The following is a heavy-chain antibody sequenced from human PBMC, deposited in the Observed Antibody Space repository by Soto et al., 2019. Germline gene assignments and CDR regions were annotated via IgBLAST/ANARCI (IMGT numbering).Heavy chain of an antibody. Sequence: SETLSLTCTVSGGSIGSYHWSWVRQPPGKGLEWIASVYYTGITNYNPSLGSRVTISIDAPENQISLKLTSVTAADTASYYCARDTVLTGMFDFWGQGTLVTVSS. CDR3: ARDTVLTGMFDF. J-gene: IGHJ4*02. V-gene: IGHV4-59*01. CDR2: VYYTGIT. D-gene: IGHD4-17*01. CDR1: GGSIGSYH.